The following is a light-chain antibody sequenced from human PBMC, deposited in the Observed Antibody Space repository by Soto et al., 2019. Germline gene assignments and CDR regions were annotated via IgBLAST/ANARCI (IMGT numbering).Light chain of an antibody. J-gene: IGKJ4*01. CDR2: TAS. CDR3: QQRNTNPPN. V-gene: IGKV1-9*01. CDR1: QGISTY. Sequence: DIQLTQSPSFLSASVGDRVTMTSRASQGISTYLAWYQQRPGKAPKLLIHTASTLQSGVPSRFSGSGSGTEFTLTISSLQPEDFATYYCQQRNTNPPNFGGGTKVDIK.